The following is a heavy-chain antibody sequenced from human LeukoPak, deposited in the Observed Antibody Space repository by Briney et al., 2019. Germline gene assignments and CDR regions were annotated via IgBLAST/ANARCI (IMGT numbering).Heavy chain of an antibody. CDR1: GITVSSNY. Sequence: GGSLRLSCAASGITVSSNYMSWVRQAPGKGLEWVSFIYSGGSTYYADSVKGRFTISRDNSKNTRYLQMNSLRVEDTAVYYCARDYSGYALFNYWGQGTLVTVSS. CDR2: IYSGGST. CDR3: ARDYSGYALFNY. V-gene: IGHV3-66*01. D-gene: IGHD5-12*01. J-gene: IGHJ4*02.